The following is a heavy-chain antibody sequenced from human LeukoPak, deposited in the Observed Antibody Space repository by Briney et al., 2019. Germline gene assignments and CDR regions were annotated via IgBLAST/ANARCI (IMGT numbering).Heavy chain of an antibody. J-gene: IGHJ4*02. CDR2: IGPSSSI. D-gene: IGHD5-12*01. V-gene: IGHV3-69-1*01. CDR3: ARGWGGYSSYPPDY. Sequence: GGSLRLSCVAYGFSLGDFNMIWVRQAPGKGLERLSYIGPSSSIYAQSAKGRFTISRDIASNSLFLQMSSLRVEDTAIYYCARGWGGYSSYPPDYWGQGTLVTVSS. CDR1: GFSLGDFN.